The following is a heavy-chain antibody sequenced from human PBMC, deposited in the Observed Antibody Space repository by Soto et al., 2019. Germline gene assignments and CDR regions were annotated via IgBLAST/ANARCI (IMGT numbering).Heavy chain of an antibody. CDR3: TTTQDRRV. Sequence: GSLRLSCAASGFTFSVSAMHWVRQASGKGLEWVGRIRSKANSYATAYAASVKGRFTISRDDSKNTAYLQMNSLKTEDTAVYYCTTTQDRRVWGQGTTVTVSS. CDR1: GFTFSVSA. V-gene: IGHV3-73*01. CDR2: IRSKANSYAT. J-gene: IGHJ6*02.